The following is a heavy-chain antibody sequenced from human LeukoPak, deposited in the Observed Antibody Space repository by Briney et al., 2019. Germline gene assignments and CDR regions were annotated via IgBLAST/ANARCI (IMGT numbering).Heavy chain of an antibody. CDR3: ARANPPYCSSTTCLFDY. V-gene: IGHV1-2*02. J-gene: IGHJ4*02. D-gene: IGHD2-2*01. CDR1: GYTFTGYY. CDR2: INPNSGDT. Sequence: GASVKVSCKASGYTFTGYYMHWVRQAPGQGFGWMGWINPNSGDTNYTQKFQGRVTMTRDTSISTAHMELSRLRSDDTAVYYCARANPPYCSSTTCLFDYWGQGTLVTVSS.